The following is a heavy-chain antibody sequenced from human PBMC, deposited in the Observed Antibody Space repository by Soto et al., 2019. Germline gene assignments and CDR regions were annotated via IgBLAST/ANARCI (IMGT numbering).Heavy chain of an antibody. D-gene: IGHD3-10*01. CDR1: GFTFSNYT. CDR2: IVGTASYI. CDR3: AIFGVGPYYFDY. V-gene: IGHV3-21*04. J-gene: IGHJ4*02. Sequence: GGSLRLSCAASGFTFSNYTVNWVRQAPGKGLEWVSSIVGTASYIYYADSLKGRFTLSRDIAKNSLYLQMNSLRAEDTPVYYCAIFGVGPYYFDYWGQGTLVTVSS.